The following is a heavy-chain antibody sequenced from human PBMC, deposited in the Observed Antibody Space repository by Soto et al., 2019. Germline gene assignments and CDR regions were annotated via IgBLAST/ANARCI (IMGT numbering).Heavy chain of an antibody. CDR1: GGTFSSYT. D-gene: IGHD1-26*01. CDR3: ARVEPRGSSFDY. Sequence: ASVKVSCKASGGTFSSYTIIWVRQAPGQGLEWMGRIIPILGIANYAQKFQGRVTITRDTSASTAYMELSSLRSEDTAVYYCARVEPRGSSFDYWGQGTLVTVSS. CDR2: IIPILGIA. J-gene: IGHJ4*02. V-gene: IGHV1-69*02.